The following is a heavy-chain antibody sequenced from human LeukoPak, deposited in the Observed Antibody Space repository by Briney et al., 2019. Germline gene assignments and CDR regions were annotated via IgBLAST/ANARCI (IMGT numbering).Heavy chain of an antibody. D-gene: IGHD6-19*01. CDR1: GGSISSYY. V-gene: IGHV4-59*01. CDR2: IYYSGST. J-gene: IGHJ4*02. CDR3: ARAYFWGIAVAGYYFDN. Sequence: SETLSLTCTVSGGSISSYYWSWIRQPPGKGLEWIGDIYYSGSTTYNPSLKARLTISVDKSKNQLSLKLSSATAADTAVYYCARAYFWGIAVAGYYFDNWGQGTLVTVSS.